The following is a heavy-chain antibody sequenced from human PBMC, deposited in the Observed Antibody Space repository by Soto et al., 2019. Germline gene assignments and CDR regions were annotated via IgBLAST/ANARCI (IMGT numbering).Heavy chain of an antibody. CDR3: VRDGSNGVPFDY. D-gene: IGHD2-8*01. Sequence: PGGSLRLSCAASGFPFINYNINWVRQAPGKGLEWVSAISGSSNYIYYVDSVKGRFTISRDNAKNSLYLQMTSLRAEDTAVYYCVRDGSNGVPFDYWGQGTLVTVSS. J-gene: IGHJ4*02. CDR2: ISGSSNYI. CDR1: GFPFINYN. V-gene: IGHV3-21*01.